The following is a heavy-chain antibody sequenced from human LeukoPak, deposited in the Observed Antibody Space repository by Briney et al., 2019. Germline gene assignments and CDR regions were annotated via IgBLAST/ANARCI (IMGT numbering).Heavy chain of an antibody. D-gene: IGHD3-16*01. CDR3: AMKDAPRYYDYVWGSPLYYFDY. CDR1: GGSISSSSYY. V-gene: IGHV4-39*07. CDR2: IYYSGST. Sequence: SETLSLTCTVSGGSISSSSYYWGWIRQPPGKGLEWIGSIYYSGSTYYNPSLKSRVTISVDTSKNQFSLKLSSVTAADTAVYYCAMKDAPRYYDYVWGSPLYYFDYWGQGTLVTVSS. J-gene: IGHJ4*02.